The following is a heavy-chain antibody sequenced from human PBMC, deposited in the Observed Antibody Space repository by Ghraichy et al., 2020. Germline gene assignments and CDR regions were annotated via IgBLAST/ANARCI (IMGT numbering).Heavy chain of an antibody. CDR3: ARGGSGYDWRVDWYFDL. D-gene: IGHD5-12*01. V-gene: IGHV3-11*05. J-gene: IGHJ2*01. CDR2: ISTTGSYT. CDR1: GFTSNDYY. Sequence: GASLRLSCAASGFTSNDYYMSWVRQVPGNRLEWISYISTTGSYTKYADSVEGRFTISRDDATNSVYLQMNSLTIEDTAVYYCARGGSGYDWRVDWYFDLWGRGTLVRVSS.